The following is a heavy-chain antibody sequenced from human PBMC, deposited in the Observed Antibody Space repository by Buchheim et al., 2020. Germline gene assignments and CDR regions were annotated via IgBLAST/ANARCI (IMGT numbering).Heavy chain of an antibody. D-gene: IGHD2-8*01. CDR3: ARGYYKGSYYYYYGMDV. Sequence: QVQLQQWGAGLLKPSETLSLTCAVYGGSFSGYYWSWIRQPPGKGLEWIGEINHSGSTNYNPSLKSRVTISVDTSKNQFFLKLSSVTAADTAVYYCARGYYKGSYYYYYGMDVWGQGTT. CDR1: GGSFSGYY. J-gene: IGHJ6*02. CDR2: INHSGST. V-gene: IGHV4-34*01.